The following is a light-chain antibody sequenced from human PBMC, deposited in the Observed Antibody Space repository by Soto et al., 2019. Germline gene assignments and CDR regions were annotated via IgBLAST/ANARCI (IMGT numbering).Light chain of an antibody. CDR2: DVT. V-gene: IGLV2-11*02. Sequence: QSALTQPRSVSGSRGQSVTISCTGASNNVGGYNYVSWYQHHPGKVPQLIIYDVTKRPSGVPDRFSGSKSGNTASLTISGLQVEDEADYYCCSYAGTYTWIFGGGTTVTVL. CDR3: CSYAGTYTWI. CDR1: SNNVGGYNY. J-gene: IGLJ2*01.